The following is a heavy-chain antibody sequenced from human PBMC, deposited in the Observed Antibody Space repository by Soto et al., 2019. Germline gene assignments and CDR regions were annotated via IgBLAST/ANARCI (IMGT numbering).Heavy chain of an antibody. CDR3: VRNLASGGTYYFDY. V-gene: IGHV3-72*01. J-gene: IGHJ4*02. Sequence: PGGSLRLSCAASGFTFSDHYMDWVRQAPGKELEWIGRVRNKANSYTTEYAASVRGRFTVSRDDSKNSLYLQMNSLKTEDTAMYYCVRNLASGGTYYFDYWGQGTLVTVSS. CDR2: VRNKANSYTT. CDR1: GFTFSDHY. D-gene: IGHD2-15*01.